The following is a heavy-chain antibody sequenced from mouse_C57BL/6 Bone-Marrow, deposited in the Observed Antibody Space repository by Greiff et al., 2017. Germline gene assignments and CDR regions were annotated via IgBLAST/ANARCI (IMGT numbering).Heavy chain of an antibody. D-gene: IGHD1-1*01. CDR3: ARGPPNYYGSSNWYFDV. CDR1: GFTFSSYA. Sequence: EVMLVESGGGLVKPGGSLKLSCAASGFTFSSYAMSWVRQTPEKRLEWVATISDGGSYTYYPDNVKGRFTISRDNAKNNLYLQMSHLKSEDTAMYYCARGPPNYYGSSNWYFDVWGTGTTVTVSS. V-gene: IGHV5-4*03. CDR2: ISDGGSYT. J-gene: IGHJ1*03.